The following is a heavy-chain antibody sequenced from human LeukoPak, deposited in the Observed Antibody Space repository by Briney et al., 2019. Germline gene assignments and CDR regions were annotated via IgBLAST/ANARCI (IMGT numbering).Heavy chain of an antibody. CDR1: GYTLTELS. CDR2: FDPEDGET. Sequence: VASVNVSCKVSGYTLTELSMHWVRQAPGEGLEWMGGFDPEDGETIYAQKFQGRVTMTEDTSTDTAYMEVSSLRSEDTAVYYCAPSWGSSGWYSWFDPWGQGTLVTVSS. V-gene: IGHV1-24*01. D-gene: IGHD6-19*01. CDR3: APSWGSSGWYSWFDP. J-gene: IGHJ5*02.